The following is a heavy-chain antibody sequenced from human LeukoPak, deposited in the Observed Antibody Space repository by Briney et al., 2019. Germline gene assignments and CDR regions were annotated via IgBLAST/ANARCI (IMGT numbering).Heavy chain of an antibody. V-gene: IGHV3-53*01. CDR1: GFTVSSNY. CDR2: ISNDGST. CDR3: ARDYSGYPLDY. D-gene: IGHD5-12*01. J-gene: IGHJ4*02. Sequence: GGSLRLSCAASGFTVSSNYMSWVRQAPGKGLEWVSVISNDGSTYYADSVKGRFTISRDHSKNTLYLQPNSLRAEDTAVYYCARDYSGYPLDYWGQGTLVTVSS.